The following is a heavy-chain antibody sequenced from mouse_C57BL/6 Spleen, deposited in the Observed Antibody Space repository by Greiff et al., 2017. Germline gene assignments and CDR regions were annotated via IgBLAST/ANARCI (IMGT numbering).Heavy chain of an antibody. CDR2: IDPENGDT. Sequence: EVQLQQSGAELVRPGASVKLSCTASGFNIKDDYMHWVKQRPEQGLEWIGWIDPENGDTEYASKFQGKATITADTSSNTAYLQLSSLTSEDTAVYYYTPITTVVDYWGQGTTLTVSS. V-gene: IGHV14-4*01. CDR3: TPITTVVDY. CDR1: GFNIKDDY. D-gene: IGHD1-1*01. J-gene: IGHJ2*01.